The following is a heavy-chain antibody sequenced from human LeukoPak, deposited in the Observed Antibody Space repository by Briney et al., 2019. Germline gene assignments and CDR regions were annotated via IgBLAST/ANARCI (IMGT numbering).Heavy chain of an antibody. J-gene: IGHJ4*02. CDR1: GYRFTTYW. D-gene: IGHD3-3*01. CDR3: ARAGNFWSGYTIDY. Sequence: GESLKISCKGSGYRFTTYWIGWVRQMPGKGLEWMGIIYPGDSDTKYSPSFQGQVTFSADKSITTAYLQWSSLKASDTAMYYCARAGNFWSGYTIDYWGQGTLVTVSS. V-gene: IGHV5-51*01. CDR2: IYPGDSDT.